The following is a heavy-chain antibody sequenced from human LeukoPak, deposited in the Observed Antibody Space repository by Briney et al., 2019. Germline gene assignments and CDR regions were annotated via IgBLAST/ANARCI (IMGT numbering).Heavy chain of an antibody. CDR1: RFILDEHA. CDR2: ISGDGAGT. Sequence: GESLRLSCAPFRFILDEHALQWVRQAPGKGLEWVSLISGDGAGTFYADSVKGRFTISRENRKHSLYLQMNSLRTEDTALYYCAKAGMGATLYYCMDVWRQGTTVTVSS. V-gene: IGHV3-43*02. J-gene: IGHJ6*01. D-gene: IGHD1-26*01. CDR3: AKAGMGATLYYCMDV.